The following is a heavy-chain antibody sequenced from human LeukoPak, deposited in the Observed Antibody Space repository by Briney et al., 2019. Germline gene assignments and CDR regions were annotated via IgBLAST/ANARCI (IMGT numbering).Heavy chain of an antibody. CDR1: GGSISSGGYY. V-gene: IGHV4-31*03. D-gene: IGHD6-13*01. J-gene: IGHJ5*02. CDR3: ARTGSSSWYKWFDP. CDR2: IYYSGST. Sequence: SETLSLTCTVSGGSISSGGYYWSWIRQHPGKGLEWIGYIYYSGSTYYNPSLKSRVTISVDTSKNQFSLKLSSVTAADTAVYYCARTGSSSWYKWFDPWGQGTLVTVSS.